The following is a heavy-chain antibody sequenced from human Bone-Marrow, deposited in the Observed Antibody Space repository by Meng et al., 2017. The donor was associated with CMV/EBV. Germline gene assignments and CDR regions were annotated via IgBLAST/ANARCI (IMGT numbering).Heavy chain of an antibody. J-gene: IGHJ4*02. D-gene: IGHD4-17*01. CDR3: AKSDDYGDSDY. CDR1: GFTFSSYA. V-gene: IGHV3-23*01. Sequence: VERLGVGGGLEQPGGSLGLSCAASGFTFSSYAMSWVRQAPGKGLEWVSAISGSGGSTYYADSVKGRFTISRDNSKNTLYLQMNSLRAEDTAVYYCAKSDDYGDSDYWGQGTLVTVSS. CDR2: ISGSGGST.